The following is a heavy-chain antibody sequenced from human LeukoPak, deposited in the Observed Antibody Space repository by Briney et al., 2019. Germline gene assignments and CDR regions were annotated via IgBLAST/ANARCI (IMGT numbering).Heavy chain of an antibody. CDR1: GFTFTSYA. J-gene: IGHJ4*02. CDR3: AMGGSRQYGF. V-gene: IGHV3-23*01. D-gene: IGHD2-15*01. CDR2: ISISGGST. Sequence: GGSLRLSCAASGFTFTSYAMSWVRQAPGKGLEWVSSISISGGSTYYADSVKGRFTISRDNAKNTLYLEMNTLRAEDTALYYCAMGGSRQYGFWGQGKLVTVSS.